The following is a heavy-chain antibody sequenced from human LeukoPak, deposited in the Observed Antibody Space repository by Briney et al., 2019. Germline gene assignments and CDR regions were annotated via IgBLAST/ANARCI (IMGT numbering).Heavy chain of an antibody. D-gene: IGHD3-10*01. CDR3: ARDHRDPGVIFDY. J-gene: IGHJ4*02. Sequence: PGGSLRFSCAASGFTFSSHWMSWVRQAPGKGLEWVANINQDGSEKYYVDSVKGRFTISRDNAKNSLYPQMNSLRAEDTAVYYCARDHRDPGVIFDYWGQGTLVTVSS. V-gene: IGHV3-7*01. CDR1: GFTFSSHW. CDR2: INQDGSEK.